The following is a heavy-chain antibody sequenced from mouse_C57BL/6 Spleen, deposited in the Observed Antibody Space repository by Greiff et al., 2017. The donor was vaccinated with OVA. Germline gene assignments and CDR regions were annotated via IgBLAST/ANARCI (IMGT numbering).Heavy chain of an antibody. J-gene: IGHJ1*03. CDR3: ACLTVVDWYFDV. CDR2: IRNKANGYTT. CDR1: GFTFTDYY. V-gene: IGHV7-3*01. D-gene: IGHD1-1*01. Sequence: EVQLVESGGGLVQPGGSLSLSCAASGFTFTDYYMSWVRQPPGTALEWLGFIRNKANGYTTEYSASVKGRFTISRDNSQSILYLQMNALRAEDSATYYCACLTVVDWYFDVWGTGTTVTVSS.